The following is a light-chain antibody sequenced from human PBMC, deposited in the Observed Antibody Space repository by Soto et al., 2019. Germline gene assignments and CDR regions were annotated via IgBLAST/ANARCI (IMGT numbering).Light chain of an antibody. CDR3: QQYDSSHWT. V-gene: IGKV3-20*01. CDR1: QSVTSSF. J-gene: IGKJ1*01. Sequence: EIVLTQSPGTLSLSLGERATLSCRASQSVTSSFLAWYQQKPGQAPRLLIYGASSRATGIPDRFSGSGSGTDFTLTISRLEPEDFAVYYCQQYDSSHWTFGQGTKVEIK. CDR2: GAS.